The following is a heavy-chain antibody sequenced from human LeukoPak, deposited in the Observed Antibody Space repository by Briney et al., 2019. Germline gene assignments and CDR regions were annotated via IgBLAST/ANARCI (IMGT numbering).Heavy chain of an antibody. V-gene: IGHV4-31*03. Sequence: SETLSLTCTVSGGSISSGGYYWSWIRQHPGKGLEWIGYIYYSGSTYYNPSLKSRVTISVDTSKNQFSLKLSSVTAADTAVYYCARDGTTVTTALDYWGQGALVTASS. CDR3: ARDGTTVTTALDY. CDR1: GGSISSGGYY. J-gene: IGHJ4*02. D-gene: IGHD4-17*01. CDR2: IYYSGST.